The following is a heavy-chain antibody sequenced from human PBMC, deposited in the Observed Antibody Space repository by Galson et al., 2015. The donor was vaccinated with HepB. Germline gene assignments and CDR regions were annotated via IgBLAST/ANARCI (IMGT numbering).Heavy chain of an antibody. CDR1: GFTFSSYG. V-gene: IGHV3-33*01. Sequence: SPRLSCAASGFTFSSYGMHWVRQAPGKGLEWVAVIWYDGSNKYYADSVKGRFTISRDNSKNTLYLQMNSLRAEDTAVYYCARTRDRYSGSYYYFDYWGQGTLVTVSS. CDR2: IWYDGSNK. J-gene: IGHJ4*02. CDR3: ARTRDRYSGSYYYFDY. D-gene: IGHD1-26*01.